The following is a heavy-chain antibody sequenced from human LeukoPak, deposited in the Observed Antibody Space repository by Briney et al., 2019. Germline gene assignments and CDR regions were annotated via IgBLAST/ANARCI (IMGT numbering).Heavy chain of an antibody. J-gene: IGHJ6*02. D-gene: IGHD3-3*01. CDR1: GFTFSSYS. CDR2: ISSSSSYI. CDR3: ARDRKLRFLEWYKGPTYYYGMDV. V-gene: IGHV3-21*01. Sequence: GGSLRLSCAASGFTFSSYSMNWVRQAPGKGLEWVSSISSSSSYIYYADSVKGRSTISRDNAKNSLYLQMNSLRAEDTAVYYCARDRKLRFLEWYKGPTYYYGMDVWGQGTTVTVSS.